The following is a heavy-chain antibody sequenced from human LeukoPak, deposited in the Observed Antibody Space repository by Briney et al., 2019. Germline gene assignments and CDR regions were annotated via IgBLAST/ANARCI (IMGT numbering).Heavy chain of an antibody. J-gene: IGHJ4*02. Sequence: ASVKVSCKASGYTFTSYYMHWVRQAPGQGLEWMGINNPSGGSTSYAQKFQGRVTMTRDTSTSTVYMELSSLRSEDTAVYYCALLGYCSGGSCYAFDYWGQGTLVTVSS. V-gene: IGHV1-46*01. CDR1: GYTFTSYY. CDR3: ALLGYCSGGSCYAFDY. D-gene: IGHD2-15*01. CDR2: NNPSGGST.